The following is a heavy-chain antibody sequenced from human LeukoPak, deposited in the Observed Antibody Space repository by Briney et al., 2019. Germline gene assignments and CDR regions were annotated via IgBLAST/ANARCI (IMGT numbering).Heavy chain of an antibody. CDR1: GFTFSSYG. D-gene: IGHD3-3*01. J-gene: IGHJ4*02. Sequence: PGGSLRLSCAASGFTFSSYGMHWVRQAPGKGLEWVAFIRYDGSNKYYADSVKGRFTISRDNSKNTLYLQMNSLRAEDTAVYYCAGNFWSGYYAIDYWGQGTLVTVSS. CDR3: AGNFWSGYYAIDY. V-gene: IGHV3-30*02. CDR2: IRYDGSNK.